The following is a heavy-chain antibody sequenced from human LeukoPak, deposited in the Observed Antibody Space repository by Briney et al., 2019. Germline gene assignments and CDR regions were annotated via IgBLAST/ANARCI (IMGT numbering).Heavy chain of an antibody. CDR2: IYYRGST. CDR1: GGSISCYY. J-gene: IGHJ3*02. D-gene: IGHD3-9*01. CDR3: ARRSESRYFDWLLPTWAFDT. Sequence: KSSETLSLTCTVSGGSISCYYWSWIRQPPGKGLEWIGYIYYRGSTNYNPSLKSRVTISVDTSKNQFSLKLSSVTAADKAVYYCARRSESRYFDWLLPTWAFDTWGQGTMVTVSS. V-gene: IGHV4-59*08.